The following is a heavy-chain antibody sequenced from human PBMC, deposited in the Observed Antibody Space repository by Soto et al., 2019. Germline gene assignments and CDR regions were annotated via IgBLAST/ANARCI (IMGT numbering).Heavy chain of an antibody. J-gene: IGHJ4*02. Sequence: QVQLQESGPGLVKPSETLSLTCTVSGGSISSYYWSWIRQPPGKGLEWIGYIYYSGSTNYNPSLKRRVTITVDTSKTQFSLKPSSVTAADTAVYYCTSRYGGTLDYWGQGTLVTVSS. D-gene: IGHD2-15*01. CDR3: TSRYGGTLDY. CDR1: GGSISSYY. CDR2: IYYSGST. V-gene: IGHV4-59*08.